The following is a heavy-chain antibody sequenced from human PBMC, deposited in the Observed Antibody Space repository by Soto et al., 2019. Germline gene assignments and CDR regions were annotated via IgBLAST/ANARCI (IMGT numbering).Heavy chain of an antibody. CDR3: ARRSGSYYRYYYGMDV. V-gene: IGHV5-51*01. CDR1: GYSFTSYW. Sequence: PGESLKISCKGSGYSFTSYWIGWVRQMPGKGLEWMGIIYPGDSDTRYSPSFQGQVTISADKSISTAYLQWSSLKASDTAMYYCARRSGSYYRYYYGMDVWGQGTTVTVSS. J-gene: IGHJ6*02. D-gene: IGHD1-26*01. CDR2: IYPGDSDT.